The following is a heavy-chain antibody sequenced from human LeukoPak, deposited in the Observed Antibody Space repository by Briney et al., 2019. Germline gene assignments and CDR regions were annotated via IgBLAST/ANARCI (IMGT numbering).Heavy chain of an antibody. J-gene: IGHJ4*02. V-gene: IGHV3-74*01. CDR1: GFAFSTYW. Sequence: GGSLRLSCTASGFAFSTYWMFWVRQAPGKGLVWVSQINPEGASTTYGDPAKGRFTASRDNAKNALHLQMNSLRVDDTAVYYCARGTAITAGIDFWGKGTLVTVSS. D-gene: IGHD6-19*01. CDR2: INPEGAST. CDR3: ARGTAITAGIDF.